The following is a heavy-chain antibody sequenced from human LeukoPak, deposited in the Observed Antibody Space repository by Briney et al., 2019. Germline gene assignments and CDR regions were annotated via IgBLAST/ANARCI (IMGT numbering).Heavy chain of an antibody. D-gene: IGHD3-9*01. J-gene: IGHJ5*02. Sequence: PGGSLRLSCAASGFTFSSYAMSWVRLAPGKGLEWVSAISGSGGSTYYADSVKGRFTISRDNSKNTLYLQMNSLRAEDTAVYYCARTGVPYYDILTGYPRGSNWFDPWGQGTLVTVTS. V-gene: IGHV3-23*01. CDR1: GFTFSSYA. CDR3: ARTGVPYYDILTGYPRGSNWFDP. CDR2: ISGSGGST.